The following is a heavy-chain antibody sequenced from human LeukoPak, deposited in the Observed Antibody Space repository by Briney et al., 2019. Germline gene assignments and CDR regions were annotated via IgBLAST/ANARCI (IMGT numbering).Heavy chain of an antibody. D-gene: IGHD5-24*01. CDR1: GYTFTSYD. CDR3: ARDPPQDRDGWDDY. J-gene: IGHJ4*02. Sequence: GASVKVSCKASGYTFTSYDINWVRQATGQGLEWMGGIIPIFGTANYAQKFQGRVTITADESTSTAYMELSSLRSEDTAVYYCARDPPQDRDGWDDYWGQGTLVTVSS. V-gene: IGHV1-69*13. CDR2: IIPIFGTA.